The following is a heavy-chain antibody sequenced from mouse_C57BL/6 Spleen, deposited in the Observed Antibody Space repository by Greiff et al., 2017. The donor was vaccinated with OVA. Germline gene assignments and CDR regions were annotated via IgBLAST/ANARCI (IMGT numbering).Heavy chain of an antibody. CDR3: GREDGRPYYYMDY. D-gene: IGHD2-3*01. Sequence: VQLQQSGPELVKPGASVKISCKASGYSFTDYYMNWVKQSPGKSLEWIGDIYPNYGTTNYNQKFKGKATLTADQSSSTAYMQLSSLTSEDSAVYYCGREDGRPYYYMDYWGKGTSVTVSS. CDR2: IYPNYGTT. V-gene: IGHV1-39*01. J-gene: IGHJ4*01. CDR1: GYSFTDYY.